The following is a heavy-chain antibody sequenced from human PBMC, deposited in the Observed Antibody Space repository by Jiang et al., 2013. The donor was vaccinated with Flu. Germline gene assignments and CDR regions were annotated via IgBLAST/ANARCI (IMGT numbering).Heavy chain of an antibody. CDR3: AREYCSSISCYLDY. Sequence: GPGLVKPSETLSLTCTVSGGSISSSSYYWGWIRQPPGKGLEWIGSIYYSGSTNYNPSLKSRVTILVDTSKNQFSLKLSSVTVADTAVYYCAREYCSSISCYLDYWGQGTLVTVSS. CDR1: GGSISSSSYY. CDR2: IYYSGST. J-gene: IGHJ4*02. D-gene: IGHD2-2*01. V-gene: IGHV4-39*07.